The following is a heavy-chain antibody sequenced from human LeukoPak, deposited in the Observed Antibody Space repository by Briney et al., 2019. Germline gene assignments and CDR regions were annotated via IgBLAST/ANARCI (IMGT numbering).Heavy chain of an antibody. CDR1: GGSISSGGYY. D-gene: IGHD3-16*01. J-gene: IGHJ5*02. CDR2: IYYSGST. V-gene: IGHV4-39*07. Sequence: SETLSLTCTVSGGSISSGGYYWSWIRQPPGKGLEWIGSIYYSGSTYYNPSLKSRVTISVDTSKNQFSLKLSSVTAADTAVYYCTRDPVGGFDPWGQGTLVTVSS. CDR3: TRDPVGGFDP.